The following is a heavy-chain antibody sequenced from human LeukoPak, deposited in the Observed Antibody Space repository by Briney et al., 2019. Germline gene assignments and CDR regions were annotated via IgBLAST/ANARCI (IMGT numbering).Heavy chain of an antibody. D-gene: IGHD1-1*01. V-gene: IGHV3-30*02. J-gene: IGHJ4*02. CDR2: IRYDGSDK. CDR3: GKATGTLGN. CDR1: GFTFSNYG. Sequence: GGSLRLSCAASGFTFSNYGTHWVRQAPGKGLEWVAFIRYDGSDKYYADSVKGRFTISRDNSKNTLSLQMNSLTADDTAIYYCGKATGTLGNWGQGTLVTVSS.